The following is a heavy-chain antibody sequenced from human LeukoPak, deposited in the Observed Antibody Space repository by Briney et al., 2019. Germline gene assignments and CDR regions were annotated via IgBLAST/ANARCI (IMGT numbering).Heavy chain of an antibody. J-gene: IGHJ4*02. CDR3: ARGAVVAAADY. CDR2: ISSSGSYI. Sequence: PGGSLRLSCAASGFTFSSYSMNWVRQAPGKGLEWVSSISSSGSYIYYADSVKGRFTISRDNAKNSLYLQMNSLRAEDTAVYYCARGAVVAAADYWGQGTLVTVSS. V-gene: IGHV3-21*01. CDR1: GFTFSSYS. D-gene: IGHD2-15*01.